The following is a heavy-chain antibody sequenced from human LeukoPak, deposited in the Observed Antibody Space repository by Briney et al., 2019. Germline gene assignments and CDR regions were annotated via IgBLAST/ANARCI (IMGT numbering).Heavy chain of an antibody. CDR1: GGSISTYY. CDR3: ARAGGTYLGYWYFDL. CDR2: MYSNGST. V-gene: IGHV4-4*07. Sequence: SETLSLTCTVSGGSISTYYWSWIRQPAGKGLEWIGRMYSNGSTNYNPSLKSRVTISVDTSKNQFSLKLSYVTAADTAVYYCARAGGTYLGYWYFDLWGRGTLVTVSS. D-gene: IGHD1-26*01. J-gene: IGHJ2*01.